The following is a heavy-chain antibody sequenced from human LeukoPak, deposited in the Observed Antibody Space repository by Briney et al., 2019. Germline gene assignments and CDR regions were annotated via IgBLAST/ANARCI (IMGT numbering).Heavy chain of an antibody. J-gene: IGHJ4*02. V-gene: IGHV3-7*01. CDR2: IKQDGSEK. D-gene: IGHD1-26*01. CDR3: ARDGSSYRYFDS. Sequence: GGSLRLSCAASGFTFSSYWMSWVRRAPGKGLEWVANIKQDGSEKYYVDSVKGRFTISRDNAKNSLYLQLNSLRAEDTAIYYCARDGSSYRYFDSWGQGTLVTVTS. CDR1: GFTFSSYW.